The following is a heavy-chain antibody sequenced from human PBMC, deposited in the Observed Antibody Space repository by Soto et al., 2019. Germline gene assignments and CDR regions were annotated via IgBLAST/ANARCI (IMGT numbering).Heavy chain of an antibody. CDR3: ARHRYSSGPFDY. J-gene: IGHJ4*02. V-gene: IGHV4-59*08. CDR1: GGSIRSYY. D-gene: IGHD5-18*01. Sequence: SETLSLTCTVSGGSIRSYYWSWIRQPPGKGLEWIGYIYYSGSTNYKPSLKSRVTISVDTSKNQLSLKLSSVTAADTAVYYCARHRYSSGPFDYWGQGTLVTVSS. CDR2: IYYSGST.